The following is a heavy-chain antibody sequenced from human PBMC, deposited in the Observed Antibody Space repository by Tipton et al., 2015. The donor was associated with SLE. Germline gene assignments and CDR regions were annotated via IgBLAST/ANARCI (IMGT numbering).Heavy chain of an antibody. Sequence: TLSLTCSVSGGSINSYYWSWIRQPPGKGLEWIGRFYTSGSTNYNPSLNSRVTISVDTSRNQFSLKLSSVTAADTAVYYCARERITNWGSAMDVWGKGTTVTVSS. CDR3: ARERITNWGSAMDV. V-gene: IGHV4-4*08. J-gene: IGHJ6*03. D-gene: IGHD7-27*01. CDR2: FYTSGST. CDR1: GGSINSYY.